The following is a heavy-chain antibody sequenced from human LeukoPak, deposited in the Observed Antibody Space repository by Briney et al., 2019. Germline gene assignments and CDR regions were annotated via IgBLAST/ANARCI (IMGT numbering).Heavy chain of an antibody. Sequence: SVKVSCKASGGTFSSYAISWVRQAPGQGLEWMGGIIPIFGTANYAQKFQGRVTITADESTSTAYMELSSLRSEDTAVYYCARGTEVAAAGRHYYYGMDVWGQGTTVTVSS. V-gene: IGHV1-69*01. J-gene: IGHJ6*02. CDR3: ARGTEVAAAGRHYYYGMDV. CDR1: GGTFSSYA. CDR2: IIPIFGTA. D-gene: IGHD6-13*01.